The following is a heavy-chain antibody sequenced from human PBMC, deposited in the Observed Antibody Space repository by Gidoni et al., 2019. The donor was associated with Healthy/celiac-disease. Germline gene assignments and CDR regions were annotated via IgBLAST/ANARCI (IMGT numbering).Heavy chain of an antibody. J-gene: IGHJ5*02. CDR2: ISSSSSYI. Sequence: EVQLVESGGGLVKPGGSLRLSCAASGFTFSSYSMNWVRQAPGKGLECVSSISSSSSYIYYADSVKGRFTISRDNAKNSLYLQMNSLRAEDTAVYYCARGGAGSGFDPWGQGTLVTVSS. CDR3: ARGGAGSGFDP. D-gene: IGHD3-10*01. CDR1: GFTFSSYS. V-gene: IGHV3-21*01.